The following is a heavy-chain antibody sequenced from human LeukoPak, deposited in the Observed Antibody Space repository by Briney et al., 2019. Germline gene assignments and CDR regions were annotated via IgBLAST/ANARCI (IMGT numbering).Heavy chain of an antibody. J-gene: IGHJ4*02. CDR3: ARLDSYYDSGGYYTRGSGLFDY. CDR2: IYYSGST. CDR1: GGSISSYY. D-gene: IGHD3-22*01. V-gene: IGHV4-59*01. Sequence: SETLSLTCTVSGGSISSYYWSWIRQPPGKGLEWIGYIYYSGSTNYNPSLKSRVTISVDTSKNQFSLKLSSVTAADTAVYYCARLDSYYDSGGYYTRGSGLFDYWGQGTLVTVSS.